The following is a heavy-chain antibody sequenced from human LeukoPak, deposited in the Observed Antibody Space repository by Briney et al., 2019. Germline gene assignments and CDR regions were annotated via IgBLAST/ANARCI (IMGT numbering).Heavy chain of an antibody. V-gene: IGHV3-7*01. CDR3: ARDRGYSSFDY. CDR2: IKEDGSEI. D-gene: IGHD4-23*01. Sequence: GGSLRLSCAASGFTFSTYWMSWVRQAPGKGLEWVANIKEDGSEINYVDSVKGRFTISRDNAKNSLYLQMNSLRVEDTAVYYCARDRGYSSFDYWGQGTLVTVSS. CDR1: GFTFSTYW. J-gene: IGHJ4*02.